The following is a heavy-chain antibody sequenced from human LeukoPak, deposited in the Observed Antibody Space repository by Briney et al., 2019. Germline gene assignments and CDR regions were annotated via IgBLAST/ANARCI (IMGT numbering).Heavy chain of an antibody. J-gene: IGHJ4*02. CDR3: TRDRKGGELLEYHY. CDR1: GFTFSDYY. V-gene: IGHV3-11*01. Sequence: PGGSLRLSCAASGFTFSDYYMSWIRQAPGKGLEWVSYISSSGSTIYYADSVKGRFTISRDNAKNSLYLQMNSLRAEDTAVYYCTRDRKGGELLEYHYWGQGTLVTVSS. D-gene: IGHD1-26*01. CDR2: ISSSGSTI.